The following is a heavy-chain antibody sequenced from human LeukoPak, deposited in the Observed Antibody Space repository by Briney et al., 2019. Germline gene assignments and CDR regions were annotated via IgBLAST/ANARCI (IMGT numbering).Heavy chain of an antibody. CDR2: IIPIFGVT. CDR1: GGTFSNYV. Sequence: SVKVSCKTSGGTFSNYVINWVRQAPGQGLEWMGRIIPIFGVTKYAQKFQGRVTITADTSTSTGYMELSSLRSEDTAVYYCATRHKLELRLSKWFDPWGQGTLATVSS. D-gene: IGHD1-7*01. V-gene: IGHV1-69*04. CDR3: ATRHKLELRLSKWFDP. J-gene: IGHJ5*02.